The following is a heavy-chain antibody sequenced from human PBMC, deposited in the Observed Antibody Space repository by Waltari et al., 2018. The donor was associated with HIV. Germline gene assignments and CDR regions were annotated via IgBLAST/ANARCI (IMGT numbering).Heavy chain of an antibody. CDR3: RTSSDYGDPPVDY. J-gene: IGHJ4*02. Sequence: EVQLVEPAGGLVKPGGCLRLSRAASGFTFSNARLSWVRQATGKGLAWVGRIKSKSDGGTTYASPVKGRFIISRNDSKNMLYLQMKSLKTEDTAVYYCRTSSDYGDPPVDYWGQGTLVTVSS. CDR1: GFTFSNAR. CDR2: IKSKSDGGTT. V-gene: IGHV3-15*01. D-gene: IGHD4-17*01.